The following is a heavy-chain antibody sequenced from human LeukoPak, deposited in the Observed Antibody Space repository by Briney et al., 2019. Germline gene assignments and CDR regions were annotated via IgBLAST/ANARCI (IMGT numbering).Heavy chain of an antibody. CDR1: GFTFSSYW. J-gene: IGHJ4*02. CDR3: ARQYYHDSSGYPFDY. CDR2: INTDGSST. Sequence: GGSLRLSCAASGFTFSSYWMHWVRQVPGKGLVWVSRINTDGSSTNYADSVKGRFTISRDNAKNTLYLQMNSLRAEDTAVYYCARQYYHDSSGYPFDYWGQGTLVTVSS. D-gene: IGHD3-22*01. V-gene: IGHV3-74*01.